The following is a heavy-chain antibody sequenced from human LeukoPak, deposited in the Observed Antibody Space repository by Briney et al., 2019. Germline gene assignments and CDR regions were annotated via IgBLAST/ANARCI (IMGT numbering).Heavy chain of an antibody. D-gene: IGHD3-16*01. Sequence: GGSLRLSCAASGFTFSSYAMSWVRQAPGKGLEWVSAISGSGGSTYYADSVKGRFTISRDNSKNTLYLQMNSLRAEDTAVYYCAKDPGSFSSFGGVNYWGQGTLVTVSS. CDR3: AKDPGSFSSFGGVNY. CDR1: GFTFSSYA. J-gene: IGHJ4*02. CDR2: ISGSGGST. V-gene: IGHV3-23*01.